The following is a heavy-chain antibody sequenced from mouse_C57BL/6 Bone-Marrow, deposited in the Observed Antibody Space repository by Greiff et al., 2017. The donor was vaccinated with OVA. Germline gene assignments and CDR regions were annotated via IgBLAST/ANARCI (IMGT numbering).Heavy chain of an antibody. J-gene: IGHJ4*01. D-gene: IGHD2-4*01. Sequence: EVQVVESGGGLVKPGGSLKLSCAASGFTFSSYAMSWVRQTPEKRLEWVATISDGGSYTYYPDNVKGRFTISRDNANNNLYLQMSHLKSEDTAMYYCAREGIYYDYSYAMDYWGQGTSVTVSS. V-gene: IGHV5-4*01. CDR2: ISDGGSYT. CDR3: AREGIYYDYSYAMDY. CDR1: GFTFSSYA.